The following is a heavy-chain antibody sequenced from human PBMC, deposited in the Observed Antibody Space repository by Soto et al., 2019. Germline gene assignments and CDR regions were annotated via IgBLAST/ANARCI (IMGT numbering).Heavy chain of an antibody. CDR1: GGSISSYY. CDR2: IYYSGST. Sequence: SETLSLTCTVSGGSISSYYWSWIRQPPGKGLEWIGYIYYSGSTNYNPSLKSRVTISVDTSKNQFPLKLSSVTAADTAVYYCARDRRESSSVAITYYYYMDVWGKGTTVTVSS. V-gene: IGHV4-59*01. J-gene: IGHJ6*03. CDR3: ARDRRESSSVAITYYYYMDV. D-gene: IGHD6-6*01.